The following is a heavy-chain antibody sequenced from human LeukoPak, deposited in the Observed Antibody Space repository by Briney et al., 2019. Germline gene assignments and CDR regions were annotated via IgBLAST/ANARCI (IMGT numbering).Heavy chain of an antibody. CDR1: GGSISSSNW. CDR3: ARREMVRGALRAFDI. V-gene: IGHV4-4*02. J-gene: IGHJ3*02. D-gene: IGHD3-10*01. CDR2: IYHSGST. Sequence: PSGTLSLTCDVSGGSISSSNWWSWVRQPPGKGLEWIGEIYHSGSTNYNPSLKSRVTISVDKSKNQFSLKLSSVTAADTAVYYCARREMVRGALRAFDIWGQGTMVTVSS.